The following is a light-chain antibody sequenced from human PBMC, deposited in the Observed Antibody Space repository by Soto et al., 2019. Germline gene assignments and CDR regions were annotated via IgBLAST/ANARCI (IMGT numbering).Light chain of an antibody. J-gene: IGKJ5*01. Sequence: DIVMTQSPDSLAVSLGGRATVNCRSSQSVFYSSNNKNYLAWYQQKPGQPPKLLIYWASTRESGVPDRFSGSGSGTDFTLTISSLQAEDVAVYYCQQYYTTLSFGQGTRLEIK. CDR1: QSVFYSSNNKNY. CDR2: WAS. V-gene: IGKV4-1*01. CDR3: QQYYTTLS.